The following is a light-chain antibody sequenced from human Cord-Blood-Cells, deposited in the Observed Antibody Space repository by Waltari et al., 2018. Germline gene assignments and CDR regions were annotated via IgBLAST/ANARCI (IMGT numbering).Light chain of an antibody. CDR3: QQYNNWPPT. Sequence: EIVMTQSPATLSVSPGERDTLSCRASQSVSSNLAWYQPKPGQAPRLLIYGSSPRATGIPARFSGSGSGTEFTLTISSLQSEDFAVYYCQQYNNWPPTFGQGTKVEIK. CDR2: GSS. V-gene: IGKV3-15*01. CDR1: QSVSSN. J-gene: IGKJ1*01.